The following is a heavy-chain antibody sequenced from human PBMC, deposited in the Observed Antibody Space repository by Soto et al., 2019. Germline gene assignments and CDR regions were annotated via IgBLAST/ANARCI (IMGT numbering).Heavy chain of an antibody. D-gene: IGHD6-13*01. CDR2: INPNSGST. CDR1: GYTFTGYY. Sequence: ASVKVSCKASGYTFTGYYMHWVRQAPGKGLEWMGWINPNSGSTNYAQKFQGWVTMTTDTSMSTAYMELSRLRSDDTAVYYCARWVAAAGKRNNWFDPWGQGTLVTVSS. CDR3: ARWVAAAGKRNNWFDP. V-gene: IGHV1-2*04. J-gene: IGHJ5*02.